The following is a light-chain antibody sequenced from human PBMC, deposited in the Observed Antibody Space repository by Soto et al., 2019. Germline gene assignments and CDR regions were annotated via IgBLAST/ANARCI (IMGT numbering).Light chain of an antibody. CDR1: LSVSIIF. V-gene: IGKV3-20*01. Sequence: LLLTQSPGTLSLSPGEGATKYCRDILSVSIIFFAWYQQKPGQAPRLLIYGASTRATGIPDRFSGSGSGTDFTFFISRLEPEDFAVYYCQQYGRTSWTFGQGTKVDIK. CDR3: QQYGRTSWT. CDR2: GAS. J-gene: IGKJ1*01.